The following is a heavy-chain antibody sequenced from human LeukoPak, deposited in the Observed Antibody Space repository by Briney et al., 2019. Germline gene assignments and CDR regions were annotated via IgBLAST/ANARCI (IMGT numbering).Heavy chain of an antibody. V-gene: IGHV1-46*01. Sequence: PRASVKVSCKASGYTFTSYYMHWVRQAPGQGLEWMGIINPSGGSTSYAQKFQGRVTMTRDTSTSTVYMELSGLRSEDTAVYYCAREAAAGRGLDYWGQGTLVTVSS. CDR2: INPSGGST. J-gene: IGHJ4*02. D-gene: IGHD6-13*01. CDR1: GYTFTSYY. CDR3: AREAAAGRGLDY.